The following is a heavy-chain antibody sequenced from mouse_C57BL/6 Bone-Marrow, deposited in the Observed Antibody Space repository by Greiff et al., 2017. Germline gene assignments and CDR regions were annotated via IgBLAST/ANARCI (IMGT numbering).Heavy chain of an antibody. CDR3: ARRGGLWFAY. D-gene: IGHD2-2*01. J-gene: IGHJ3*01. V-gene: IGHV5-9*01. Sequence: EVQLVESGGGLVKPGGSLKLSCAASGFTFSSYTMSWVRQTPEKRLEWVATISGGGGNTYYPDSVKGRFTISRDNATNTLYLQMSRLRSEDTALYYCARRGGLWFAYWGQGTLVTVSA. CDR2: ISGGGGNT. CDR1: GFTFSSYT.